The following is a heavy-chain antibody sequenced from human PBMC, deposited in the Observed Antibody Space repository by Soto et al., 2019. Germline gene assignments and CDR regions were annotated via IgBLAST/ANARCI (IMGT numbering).Heavy chain of an antibody. Sequence: QVQLQESGPGLVKPSETLSLTCTVSGGSVSSGSYYWSWIRQPPGKGLEWIGYIYYSGSTNYNPSLKSRVTISVDTSKNQFSLKLSSVTAADTAVYYCARYYYDSSRCNKFDYWGQGTLVTVSS. V-gene: IGHV4-61*01. CDR2: IYYSGST. D-gene: IGHD3-22*01. CDR1: GGSVSSGSYY. J-gene: IGHJ4*02. CDR3: ARYYYDSSRCNKFDY.